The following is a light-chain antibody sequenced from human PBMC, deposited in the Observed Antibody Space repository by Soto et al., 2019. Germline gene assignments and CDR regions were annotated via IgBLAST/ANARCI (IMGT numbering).Light chain of an antibody. J-gene: IGKJ1*01. V-gene: IGKV3-20*01. CDR2: GAS. CDR3: LRYSSSKWT. Sequence: EIVMTQSPATLSVSPGERATLSCRASQSVSSNLAWYQQKHGQAPRLLIFGASIRATGIPDRFSGSGSGTDCTITITRLEPEDGSVYFGLRYSSSKWTFGQGTKVDIK. CDR1: QSVSSN.